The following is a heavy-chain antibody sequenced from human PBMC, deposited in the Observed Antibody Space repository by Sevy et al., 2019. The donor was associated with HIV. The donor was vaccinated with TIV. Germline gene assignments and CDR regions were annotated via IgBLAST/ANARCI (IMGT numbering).Heavy chain of an antibody. J-gene: IGHJ4*02. CDR3: ARDGRGFWSGYSYTFDY. Sequence: GGSLRLSCAASGFTFSDYYMSWIRQAPGKGLEWVSYISSSGSTIYQADSVKGRFTISRDNAKNSLYLKMNSLRAEDTAVYYCARDGRGFWSGYSYTFDYWGQGTLVTVSS. CDR1: GFTFSDYY. D-gene: IGHD3-3*01. CDR2: ISSSGSTI. V-gene: IGHV3-11*01.